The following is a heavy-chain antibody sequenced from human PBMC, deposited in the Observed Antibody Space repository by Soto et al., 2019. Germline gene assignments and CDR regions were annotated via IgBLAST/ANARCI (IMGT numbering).Heavy chain of an antibody. CDR3: ARATMVRGVITYYGMDV. V-gene: IGHV1-69*01. CDR2: IIPIFGTA. CDR1: GGTFSSYA. Sequence: QVQLVQSGAEVKKPGSSVKVSCKASGGTFSSYAISWVRQAPGQGLEWLGGIIPIFGTANYAQKFQGRVTITADESTSTAYMELSSLRSEDTAVDYCARATMVRGVITYYGMDVWGQGTTVTVSS. D-gene: IGHD3-10*01. J-gene: IGHJ6*02.